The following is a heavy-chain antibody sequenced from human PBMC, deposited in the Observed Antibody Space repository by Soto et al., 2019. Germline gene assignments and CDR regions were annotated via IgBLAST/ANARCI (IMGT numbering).Heavy chain of an antibody. CDR1: GGSINTYY. Sequence: SETLSLTCTVPGGSINTYYWSWILQSPGKGLEWIGNIYHSGSTNYNPSLKSRVTISVDTSKNQFSLKLSSVIAADTAVYCCAGLRQRMDKNFDYWGQGTLVTVSS. V-gene: IGHV4-59*08. D-gene: IGHD6-25*01. CDR2: IYHSGST. J-gene: IGHJ4*02. CDR3: AGLRQRMDKNFDY.